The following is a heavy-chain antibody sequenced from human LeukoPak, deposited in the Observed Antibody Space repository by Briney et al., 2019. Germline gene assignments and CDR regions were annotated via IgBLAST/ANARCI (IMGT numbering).Heavy chain of an antibody. V-gene: IGHV5-51*01. CDR3: ARLLTYFDY. CDR2: TYPADSDT. J-gene: IGHJ4*02. CDR1: GYRFSTYW. Sequence: GESLKISCKASGYRFSTYWISWVRQMPGKGLEWVGITYPADSDTKYSPSFEGQVTISADKSISTAYLQWSSLKASDTAMYYCARLLTYFDYWGQGTLVTVSS. D-gene: IGHD3-9*01.